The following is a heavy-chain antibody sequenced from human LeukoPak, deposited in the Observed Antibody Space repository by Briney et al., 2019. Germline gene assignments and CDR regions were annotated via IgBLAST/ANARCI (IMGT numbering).Heavy chain of an antibody. Sequence: PSETLSLTCTVSGGSITTSSYYWAWIRQPPGKGLEWIGEINHSGSTNYNPSLKSRVTISVDTSKNQFSLKLSSVTAADTAVYYCARRPPYYDFWSGSNWGQGTLVTVSS. D-gene: IGHD3-3*01. CDR2: INHSGST. CDR1: GGSITTSSYY. CDR3: ARRPPYYDFWSGSN. V-gene: IGHV4-39*07. J-gene: IGHJ4*02.